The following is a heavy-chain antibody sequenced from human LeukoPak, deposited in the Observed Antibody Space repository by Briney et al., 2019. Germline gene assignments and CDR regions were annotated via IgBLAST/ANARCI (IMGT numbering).Heavy chain of an antibody. J-gene: IGHJ3*02. V-gene: IGHV3-30*18. D-gene: IGHD1-20*01. Sequence: GGSLRLSCAASGFTFSSYGMHWVRQAPGKGLEWVAVISYDGSNKYYADSVKGRFTISRDNSKNTLYLQMNSLRAEDTAVYYCAKGHPPYNSKDAFDIWGQGTMVTVSS. CDR2: ISYDGSNK. CDR3: AKGHPPYNSKDAFDI. CDR1: GFTFSSYG.